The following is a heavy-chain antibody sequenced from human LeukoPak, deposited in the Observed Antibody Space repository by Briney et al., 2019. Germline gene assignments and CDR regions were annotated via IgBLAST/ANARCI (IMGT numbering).Heavy chain of an antibody. CDR3: ARGLWFGASMDV. Sequence: GASVKVSCKASGYSFTGYYLDWVRQAPGQGLEWMGWINPNSGGTNYAQKFQGRVTMTRDTSISTAYMELSRLRSDDTAVYYCARGLWFGASMDVWGKGTTVTVSS. J-gene: IGHJ6*03. CDR1: GYSFTGYY. V-gene: IGHV1-2*02. CDR2: INPNSGGT. D-gene: IGHD3-10*01.